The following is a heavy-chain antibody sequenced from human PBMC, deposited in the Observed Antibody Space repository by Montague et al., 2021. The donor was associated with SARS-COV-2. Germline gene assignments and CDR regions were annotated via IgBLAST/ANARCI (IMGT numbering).Heavy chain of an antibody. V-gene: IGHV6-1*01. CDR2: TTYRSKWTS. Sequence: CAISGDSVWSNTAAWNWIRQSPSGGLEWLGRTTYRSKWTSDYATSVEGRVSIDPDTSKNQFFLHLRSVTPEDTGAYYCVRDTGSAQAGFDAWGQGTLVTVSS. J-gene: IGHJ4*02. CDR3: VRDTGSAQAGFDA. CDR1: GDSVWSNTAA. D-gene: IGHD4-17*01.